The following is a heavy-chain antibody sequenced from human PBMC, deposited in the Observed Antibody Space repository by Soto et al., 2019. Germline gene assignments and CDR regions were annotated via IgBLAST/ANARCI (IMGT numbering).Heavy chain of an antibody. CDR2: MNPHSGDT. CDR3: ARGKVASSTDWFDP. D-gene: IGHD2-15*01. Sequence: ASVKVSCKASGYSFTSSHFNWVRQATGQGLEWIGWMNPHSGDTGFAQRFQGRVTMTRNTSISTAYMELSSLRSEDTAVYYCARGKVASSTDWFDPWGPGTLVTVSP. J-gene: IGHJ5*02. CDR1: GYSFTSSH. V-gene: IGHV1-8*01.